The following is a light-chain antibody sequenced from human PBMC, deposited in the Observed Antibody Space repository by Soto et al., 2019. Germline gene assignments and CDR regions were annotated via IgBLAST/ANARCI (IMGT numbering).Light chain of an antibody. CDR3: CSFAGSYSYV. V-gene: IGLV2-11*01. Sequence: QSVLTQPRLVSASPVQSVTISCTGTSSDVGRYDYVSWYQQHPGKAPKLIVYDVTERPSGVPDRFSGSKSGNTASLTISGLQAEDEADYSCCSFAGSYSYVFGTGTKVTLL. CDR2: DVT. CDR1: SSDVGRYDY. J-gene: IGLJ1*01.